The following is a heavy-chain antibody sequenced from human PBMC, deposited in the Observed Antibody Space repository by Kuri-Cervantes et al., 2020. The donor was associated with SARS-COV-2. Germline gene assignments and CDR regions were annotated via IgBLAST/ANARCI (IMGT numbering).Heavy chain of an antibody. CDR2: ISGSGGST. CDR1: GFTFSSYA. V-gene: IGHV3-23*01. D-gene: IGHD1-26*01. Sequence: ETLSLTCAASGFTFSSYAMSWVRQAPGKGLEWVSAISGSGGSTYYADSVKGRFTISRDNSKNTLYLQMNSLRAEDTAVYYCASKEWELPLEGAFDIWGQGTMVTVSS. CDR3: ASKEWELPLEGAFDI. J-gene: IGHJ3*02.